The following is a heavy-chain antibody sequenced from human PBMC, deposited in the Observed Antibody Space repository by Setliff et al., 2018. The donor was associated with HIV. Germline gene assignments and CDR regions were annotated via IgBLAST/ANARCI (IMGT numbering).Heavy chain of an antibody. CDR2: INHSGST. V-gene: IGHV4-34*01. Sequence: SETLSLTCAVYGGSFSGYYWSWIRQPPGKGLECIGEINHSGSTNHNPSLKSRVTISVDMSKNQFSLKLSSVTAADTAIYYCARGPLVTDFWSGIGTFDVWGQGTWSPSPQ. CDR1: GGSFSGYY. CDR3: ARGPLVTDFWSGIGTFDV. J-gene: IGHJ3*01. D-gene: IGHD3-3*01.